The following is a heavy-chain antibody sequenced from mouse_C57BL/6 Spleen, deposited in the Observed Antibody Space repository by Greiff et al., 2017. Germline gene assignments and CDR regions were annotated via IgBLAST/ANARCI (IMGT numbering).Heavy chain of an antibody. Sequence: VQLQQSGAELVRPGASVKLSCTASGFNIKDDYMHWVKQRPEQGLEWIGWIDPENGDTEYASKFQGKATITADTSSNTAYLQLSSLTSEDTAVYYCTTYHYYGSSYLDYWGQGTTLTVSS. CDR1: GFNIKDDY. D-gene: IGHD1-1*01. CDR3: TTYHYYGSSYLDY. CDR2: IDPENGDT. V-gene: IGHV14-4*01. J-gene: IGHJ2*01.